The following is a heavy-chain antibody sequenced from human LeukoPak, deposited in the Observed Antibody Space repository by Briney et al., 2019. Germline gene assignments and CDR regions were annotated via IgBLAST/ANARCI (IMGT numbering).Heavy chain of an antibody. CDR2: ISPASSPI. CDR1: GFTLSNYN. V-gene: IGHV3-48*04. Sequence: GGSLRLSCAASGFTLSNYNMNWVRQAPGKGLEWVSFISPASSPIYYADSVKGRFTISRDNAKNSLFLQMNSLRAEDTAVYYCARDLSEYSGYDFEYWGQGTLVTVSS. D-gene: IGHD5-12*01. CDR3: ARDLSEYSGYDFEY. J-gene: IGHJ4*02.